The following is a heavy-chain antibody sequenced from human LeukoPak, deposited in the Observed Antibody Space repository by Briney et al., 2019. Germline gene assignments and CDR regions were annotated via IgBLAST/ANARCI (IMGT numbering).Heavy chain of an antibody. Sequence: RASVKVSCKASGYTFTNYDINWVRQATGQGLEWMGWMNSGSGDTAYAQKFQGRVTFTRDTSISTAYMELSSLRSEGTAVYYCARGLRVFGVVILYYFDYWGQGTLVTVSS. CDR3: ARGLRVFGVVILYYFDY. V-gene: IGHV1-8*03. D-gene: IGHD3-3*01. J-gene: IGHJ4*02. CDR2: MNSGSGDT. CDR1: GYTFTNYD.